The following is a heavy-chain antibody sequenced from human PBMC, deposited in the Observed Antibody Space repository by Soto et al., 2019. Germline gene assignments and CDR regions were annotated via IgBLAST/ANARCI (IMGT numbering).Heavy chain of an antibody. D-gene: IGHD1-7*01. J-gene: IGHJ4*02. CDR2: IYYSGST. CDR1: AGSVSSGSYY. V-gene: IGHV4-61*01. Sequence: SETLSLTCTVSAGSVSSGSYYWSWIRQPPGKGLEWIGNIYYSGSTNYNPSLNSRVTISVETSKNQFSLQLRSVTAADTAMYYCERWEWNYYFDYWGQGILVTVSS. CDR3: ERWEWNYYFDY.